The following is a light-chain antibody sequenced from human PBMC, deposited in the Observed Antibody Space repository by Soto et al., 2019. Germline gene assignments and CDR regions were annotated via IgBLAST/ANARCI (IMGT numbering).Light chain of an antibody. CDR1: SSDLGIYNY. Sequence: QSALAQPASVSGSPGQSIAISCSGSSSDLGIYNYVSWYQQHPGKVPKLIIFEVTNRPSGVSNRFSGSKSGNTASLTISGLQAEDDADYYCSSYTTSSTRVFGTGTKVAVL. J-gene: IGLJ1*01. CDR2: EVT. CDR3: SSYTTSSTRV. V-gene: IGLV2-14*01.